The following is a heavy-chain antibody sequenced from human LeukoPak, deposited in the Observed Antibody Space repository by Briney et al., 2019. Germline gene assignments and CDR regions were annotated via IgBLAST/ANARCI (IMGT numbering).Heavy chain of an antibody. CDR1: GYSLSDNY. CDR3: ARSQFRTTNSGAWGFQP. J-gene: IGHJ1*01. Sequence: ASVKVSCKASGYSLSDNYLHWVRQAPGQRLEWMAWINPRNGETKFAPRFQGRVTLTRDTPITTAYMELSRLRPDDTAVYYCARSQFRTTNSGAWGFQPWGQGTLVTVSS. D-gene: IGHD3-16*01. CDR2: INPRNGET. V-gene: IGHV1-2*02.